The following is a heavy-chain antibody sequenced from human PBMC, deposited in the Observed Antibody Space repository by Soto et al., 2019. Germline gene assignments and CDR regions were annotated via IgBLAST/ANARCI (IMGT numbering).Heavy chain of an antibody. CDR2: IFSNDDK. V-gene: IGHV2-26*01. J-gene: IGHJ4*02. CDR1: GFSISNSRMS. CDR3: VRSSYSRGWLLDY. Sequence: SGPTLVNPTETLTLTCTVSGFSISNSRMSVSWIRQPPGKALEWLAHIFSNDDKSYRTSLKSRLTISKDTSRSQVVLRMTNTDPVDTGTYYCVRSSYSRGWLLDYWGQGTLVTVSS. D-gene: IGHD6-19*01.